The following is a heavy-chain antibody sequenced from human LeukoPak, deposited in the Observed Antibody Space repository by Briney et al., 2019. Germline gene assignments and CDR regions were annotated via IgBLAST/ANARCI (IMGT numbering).Heavy chain of an antibody. V-gene: IGHV3-21*01. Sequence: GGSLRLSCAASGFTFSIYSMNWVRQAPGKGLEWVSSISSSSSYIYYADTVKGRFTISRDNAKNSLYLQMNSLRIEDTAVYYCGRGSVGFGELNYWGQGTLVTVSS. D-gene: IGHD3-10*01. J-gene: IGHJ4*02. CDR2: ISSSSSYI. CDR3: GRGSVGFGELNY. CDR1: GFTFSIYS.